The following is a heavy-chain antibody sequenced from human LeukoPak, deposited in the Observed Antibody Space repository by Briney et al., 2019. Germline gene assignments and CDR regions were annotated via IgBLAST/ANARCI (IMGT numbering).Heavy chain of an antibody. J-gene: IGHJ4*02. CDR3: ARQNEYRDFWSGYSYYFDY. V-gene: IGHV3-33*01. CDR1: GLTFSNYG. D-gene: IGHD3-3*01. Sequence: GGSLRLSCAASGLTFSNYGMHWVRQAPGKGLEWVAVIWYDGSNKYYADSVKGRFTISRDNSKNTLYLQMNSLRAEDTAVYYCARQNEYRDFWSGYSYYFDYWGQGTLVTVSS. CDR2: IWYDGSNK.